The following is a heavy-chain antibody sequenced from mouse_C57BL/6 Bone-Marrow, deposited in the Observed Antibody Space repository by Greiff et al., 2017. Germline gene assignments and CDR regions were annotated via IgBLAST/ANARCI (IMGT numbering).Heavy chain of an antibody. CDR3: ARDYGSSYNWYFDV. V-gene: IGHV1-69*01. CDR1: GYTFTSYW. D-gene: IGHD1-1*01. J-gene: IGHJ1*03. CDR2: LDPSDSYT. Sequence: VQLQQPGAELVMPGASVKLSCKASGYTFTSYWMHWVKQRPGQGLEWIGELDPSDSYTNSNQKFKGKSTLTVDKSSSTAYMQLSRLTSEDSAVYYCARDYGSSYNWYFDVGGTWTTVTVSS.